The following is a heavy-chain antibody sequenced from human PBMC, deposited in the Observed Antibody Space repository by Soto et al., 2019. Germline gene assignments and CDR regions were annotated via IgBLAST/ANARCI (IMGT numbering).Heavy chain of an antibody. Sequence: SETLSLTCTVSGDSISSSYWNWIRQAPGKGLEWIGYTDDTGSTNYNPSLKSRVTISVDMSKNQYSLKLSSVTAADTAVYYCARGVLEWLLRDSYYYYMDVWGKGTTVTISS. CDR3: ARGVLEWLLRDSYYYYMDV. CDR1: GDSISSSY. V-gene: IGHV4-59*01. D-gene: IGHD3-3*01. CDR2: TDDTGST. J-gene: IGHJ6*03.